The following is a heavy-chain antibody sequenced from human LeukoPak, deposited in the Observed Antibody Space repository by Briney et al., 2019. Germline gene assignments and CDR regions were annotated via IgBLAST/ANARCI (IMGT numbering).Heavy chain of an antibody. CDR1: GGSISTYF. CDR3: AGLIAVADPLDY. CDR2: INHSGST. J-gene: IGHJ4*02. Sequence: SETLSLTCTVSGGSISTYFSSWIRQPPGKGLEWIGEINHSGSTNYNPSLKSRVTISVDTSKNQFSLKLSSVTAADTAVYYCAGLIAVADPLDYWGQGTLVTVSS. V-gene: IGHV4-34*01. D-gene: IGHD6-19*01.